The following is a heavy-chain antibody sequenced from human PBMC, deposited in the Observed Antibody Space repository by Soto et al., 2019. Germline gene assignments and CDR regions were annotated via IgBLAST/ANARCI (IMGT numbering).Heavy chain of an antibody. CDR1: GGTFSSYT. Sequence: SVKVSCKASGGTFSSYTISWVRQAPGQGLEWMGRIIPILGIANYAQKFQGRVTITADKSTSTAYMELSSLRSEDTAVYYCARDILRGYCSGGSCLDYWGQGTLVTVS. CDR2: IIPILGIA. CDR3: ARDILRGYCSGGSCLDY. V-gene: IGHV1-69*04. J-gene: IGHJ4*02. D-gene: IGHD2-15*01.